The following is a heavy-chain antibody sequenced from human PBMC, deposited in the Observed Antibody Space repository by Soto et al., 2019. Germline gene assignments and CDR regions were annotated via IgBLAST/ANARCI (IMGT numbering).Heavy chain of an antibody. D-gene: IGHD2-15*01. Sequence: QVQLVESGGGLVKPGGSLRLSCAASGFTFSDYYMSRIRQAPGKGLEWVSYISSSGSTIYYADSVKGRFTISRDNAKTSLYLQMNTLRAEYTAVYNCASRVDYYGMDVWGQGTTVTVSS. J-gene: IGHJ6*02. CDR1: GFTFSDYY. CDR2: ISSSGSTI. V-gene: IGHV3-11*01. CDR3: ASRVDYYGMDV.